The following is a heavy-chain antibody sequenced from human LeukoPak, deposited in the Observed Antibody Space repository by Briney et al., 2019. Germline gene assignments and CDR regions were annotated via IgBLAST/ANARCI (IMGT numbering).Heavy chain of an antibody. Sequence: GRSLRLSCAASGFTFSSYGMSWVRQAPGKGLGWVSAISGSGGSTYYADSVKGRFIISRDNSKNTLYLQMNSLRAEDTAVYYCAKASKPVAGTRYYYYYMDVWGKGTTVTISS. D-gene: IGHD6-19*01. V-gene: IGHV3-23*01. CDR1: GFTFSSYG. CDR3: AKASKPVAGTRYYYYYMDV. J-gene: IGHJ6*03. CDR2: ISGSGGST.